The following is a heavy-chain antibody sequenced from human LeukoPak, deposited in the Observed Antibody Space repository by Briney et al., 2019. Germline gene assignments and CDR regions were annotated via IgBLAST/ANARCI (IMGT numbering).Heavy chain of an antibody. V-gene: IGHV4-34*01. CDR2: INHRGST. J-gene: IGHJ6*02. Sequence: SETLSLTCAVYGGSFSGYYWSWIRQPPGKGLEWIGEINHRGSTNYNPSLKSGVTISVDTSKNQFSLKLSSVTAAGTAVYYCARGALYYYNGMDVWGQGTTVTVSS. CDR1: GGSFSGYY. CDR3: ARGALYYYNGMDV.